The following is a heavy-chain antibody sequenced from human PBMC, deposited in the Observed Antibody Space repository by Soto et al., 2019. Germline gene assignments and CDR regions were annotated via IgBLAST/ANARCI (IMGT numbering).Heavy chain of an antibody. D-gene: IGHD6-6*01. CDR3: ARGKIAASKAPYYYYYGMDV. CDR2: INPSGGST. CDR1: GYRETRYN. Sequence: CETSGYRETRYNTEWVGQAPEKGLEWMGIINPSGGSTSYAQKFQGRVTMTRDTSTSTVYMELSSLRSEDTAVYYCARGKIAASKAPYYYYYGMDVWGQGTTVTVSS. V-gene: IGHV1-46*01. J-gene: IGHJ6*02.